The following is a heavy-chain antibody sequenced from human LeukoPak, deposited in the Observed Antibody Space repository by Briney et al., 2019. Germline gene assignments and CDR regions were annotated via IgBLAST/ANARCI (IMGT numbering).Heavy chain of an antibody. CDR2: IYPGDSDT. J-gene: IGHJ4*02. V-gene: IGHV5-51*01. D-gene: IGHD3-22*01. CDR3: ARREYYYDSSGYPPHPYYFDY. CDR1: GYSFPSYW. Sequence: GESLKISCKGSGYSFPSYWIGWVRQMPGKGLEWMGIIYPGDSDTRYSPSFQGQVTISADKSISSAYLQWSSLKASDTAMYYCARREYYYDSSGYPPHPYYFDYWGQGTLVTVSS.